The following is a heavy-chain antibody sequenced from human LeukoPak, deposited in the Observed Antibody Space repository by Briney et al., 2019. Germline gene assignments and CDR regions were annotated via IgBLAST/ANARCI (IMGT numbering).Heavy chain of an antibody. J-gene: IGHJ5*02. CDR3: ARFYYDSSGYYSNNWFDP. CDR1: GFTFSSYG. Sequence: GGSLRLSCAASGFTFSSYGMHWVRQAPGKGLEWVAVIWYDGSNKYYADSVKGRFTISRDNSKNTLYLQMNSLRAADTAVYYCARFYYDSSGYYSNNWFDPWGQGTLVTVSS. CDR2: IWYDGSNK. D-gene: IGHD3-22*01. V-gene: IGHV3-33*01.